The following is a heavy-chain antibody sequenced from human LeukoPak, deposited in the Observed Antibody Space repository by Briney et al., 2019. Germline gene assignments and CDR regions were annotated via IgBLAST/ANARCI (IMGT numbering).Heavy chain of an antibody. V-gene: IGHV1-2*02. CDR2: INPKSGDT. Sequence: ASVKVSCKASGYIFTGYYIHWVRQAPGQGLEWMGWINPKSGDTNYAQKFQGRITMTRDTPISAAYMELSSLTSDDTAVYYCARGYRSSAYISWGQETLVTVSS. J-gene: IGHJ5*02. CDR3: ARGYRSSAYIS. D-gene: IGHD6-13*01. CDR1: GYIFTGYY.